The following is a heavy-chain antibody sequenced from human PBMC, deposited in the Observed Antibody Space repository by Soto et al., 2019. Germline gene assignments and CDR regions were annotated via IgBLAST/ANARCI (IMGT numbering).Heavy chain of an antibody. CDR2: IKSKTDGGTT. CDR3: TADGRERGYSCGDDWYDP. Sequence: GGSLRLSCAASGFTFSNAWMSWVRQAPGKGLEWVGRIKSKTDGGTTDYAAPVEGRFTSSRDDSKNTLYLQMNSLKTEDTAVYYCTADGRERGYSCGDDWYDPWGQGTLVTVSS. CDR1: GFTFSNAW. D-gene: IGHD5-18*01. V-gene: IGHV3-15*01. J-gene: IGHJ5*02.